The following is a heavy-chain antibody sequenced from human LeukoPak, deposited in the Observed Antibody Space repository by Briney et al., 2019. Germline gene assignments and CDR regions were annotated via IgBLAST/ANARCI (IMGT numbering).Heavy chain of an antibody. CDR3: ARDQAKWELNWFDP. J-gene: IGHJ5*02. CDR2: VYYSGDS. D-gene: IGHD1-26*01. CDR1: GDSINRSGYY. Sequence: SETLSLTCTVSGDSINRSGYYWGWIRQPPKKGLEWIGSVYYSGDSHYNPSLKSRVTISVDKPKNQASLNLRSVTAADTAVYYCARDQAKWELNWFDPWGQGTLVTVSS. V-gene: IGHV4-39*07.